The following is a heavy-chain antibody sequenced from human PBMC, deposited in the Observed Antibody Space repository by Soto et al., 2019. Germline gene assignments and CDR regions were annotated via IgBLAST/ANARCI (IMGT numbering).Heavy chain of an antibody. Sequence: EVQLVESGGGLVQPGGSLRLSCAASGFTFSSYSINWVRQAPGKGLEWVSDISSSSSTLYYADSVKGRFTISRDHAKNSLYQQLNSLRAEDTAVYYCARVVRYCDWLYDYWGQGTLVTVSS. CDR3: ARVVRYCDWLYDY. J-gene: IGHJ4*02. CDR1: GFTFSSYS. D-gene: IGHD3-9*01. CDR2: ISSSSSTL. V-gene: IGHV3-48*01.